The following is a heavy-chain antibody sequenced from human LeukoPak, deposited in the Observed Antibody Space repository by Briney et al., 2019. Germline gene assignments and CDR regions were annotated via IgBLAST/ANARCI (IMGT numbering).Heavy chain of an antibody. CDR2: INHSGST. CDR3: ARVSLAVGNNWFDP. D-gene: IGHD6-19*01. J-gene: IGHJ5*02. V-gene: IGHV4-34*01. CDR1: GGSFSGYH. Sequence: SETLSLTCAVYGGSFSGYHWSWIRQPPGKGLEWIGEINHSGSTNYNPSLKSRVTISVDTSKNQFSLKLSSVTAADTAVYYCARVSLAVGNNWFDPWGQGTLVTVSS.